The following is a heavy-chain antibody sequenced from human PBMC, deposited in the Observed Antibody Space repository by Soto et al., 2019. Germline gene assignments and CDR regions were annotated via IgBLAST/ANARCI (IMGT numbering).Heavy chain of an antibody. J-gene: IGHJ3*02. CDR2: INPSGGST. D-gene: IGHD6-13*01. CDR3: ARGWIAADGSDAFDI. CDR1: GYPFTSYY. Sequence: GSVKVSYKSSGYPFTSYYVHLVRRAPGQGLEWMGIINPSGGSTSYAQKFQGRVTMTRDTSTSTVYMELSSLRSEDTAVYYCARGWIAADGSDAFDIWGQGTMVTVSS. V-gene: IGHV1-46*01.